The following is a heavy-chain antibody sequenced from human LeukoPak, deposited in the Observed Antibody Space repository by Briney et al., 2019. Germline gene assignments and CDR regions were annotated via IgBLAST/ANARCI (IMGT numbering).Heavy chain of an antibody. J-gene: IGHJ4*02. Sequence: PSETLSLTCAVYGGSFSGYYWSWIRQPPGKGLEWIGEINHSEGTNYNPSLKSRVTISADMSKNQFSLKLSSVTAADTAVYYCARTTYYYDSSGYLENWGQGTLVTVSS. V-gene: IGHV4-34*01. CDR1: GGSFSGYY. CDR3: ARTTYYYDSSGYLEN. CDR2: INHSEGT. D-gene: IGHD3-22*01.